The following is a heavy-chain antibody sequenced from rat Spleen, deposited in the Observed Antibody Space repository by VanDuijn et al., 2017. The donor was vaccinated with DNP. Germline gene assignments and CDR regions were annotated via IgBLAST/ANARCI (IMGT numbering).Heavy chain of an antibody. CDR2: ISYEGSST. CDR1: GFTFSDYY. V-gene: IGHV5-22*01. J-gene: IGHJ2*01. Sequence: EVQLVESGGGLVQPGRSMKLSCAASGFTFSDYYMAWVRQAPKKGLEWVASISYEGSSTYYGDSVKGRFTISRDNAKSTLYLQMNSLRSEDTATYYCARHGGAHFDYWGQGVMVTVSS. CDR3: ARHGGAHFDY.